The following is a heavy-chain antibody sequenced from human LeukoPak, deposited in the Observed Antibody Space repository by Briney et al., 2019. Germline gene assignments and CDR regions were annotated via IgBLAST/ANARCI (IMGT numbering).Heavy chain of an antibody. V-gene: IGHV3-48*01. CDR3: VRDLGGRSGH. D-gene: IGHD1-26*01. J-gene: IGHJ4*02. CDR2: ITNSGNSR. Sequence: GGSLRLSCAASEFTFSSYSMNWVRQAPGKGLEWVSYITNSGNSRSYADSVKGRFTISRDNTKSSLYLQMNGLRAEDTAVYYCVRDLGGRSGHWGQGTLVTVSS. CDR1: EFTFSSYS.